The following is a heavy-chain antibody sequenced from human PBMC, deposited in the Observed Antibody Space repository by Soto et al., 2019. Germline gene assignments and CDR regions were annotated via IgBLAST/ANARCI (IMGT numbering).Heavy chain of an antibody. CDR1: GFTFSSYW. CDR3: ARDFKLRYFDWLFSWFDP. D-gene: IGHD3-9*01. V-gene: IGHV3-7*01. CDR2: IKQDGSEK. Sequence: GGSLRLSCAASGFTFSSYWMSWVRQAPGKGLEWVANIKQDGSEKYYVDSVKGRFTISRDNAKNSLYLQMNSLRAEDTAVYYCARDFKLRYFDWLFSWFDPWGQGTLVTVSS. J-gene: IGHJ5*02.